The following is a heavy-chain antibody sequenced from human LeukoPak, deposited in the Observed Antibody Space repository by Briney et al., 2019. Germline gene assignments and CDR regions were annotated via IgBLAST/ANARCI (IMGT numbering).Heavy chain of an antibody. V-gene: IGHV1-46*01. J-gene: IGHJ4*02. CDR2: INPSGGST. CDR1: GYTFTTYS. Sequence: ASVKVSCKASGYTFTTYSMHWVRQAPGQGLEWMGIINPSGGSTSYAQKFQGRVTMTRDTSTSTVYMGLSSLRSEDTAVYYCARVATMIVVVNYFDYWGQGTLVTVSS. CDR3: ARVATMIVVVNYFDY. D-gene: IGHD3-22*01.